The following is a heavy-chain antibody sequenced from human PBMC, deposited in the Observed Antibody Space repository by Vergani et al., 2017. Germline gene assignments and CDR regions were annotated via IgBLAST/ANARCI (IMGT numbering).Heavy chain of an antibody. J-gene: IGHJ3*01. CDR3: ARDKKQLRPRAFDV. CDR1: GASINNDFYY. D-gene: IGHD4-23*01. Sequence: QVQLQESGPGLVKPSQTLSLTCTVSGASINNDFYYWHWIRQPAGKGLEWIGRIYVSGITDYNSSLQSRVSMSVDTSKNQFSLTLTSVTAADTAVYYCARDKKQLRPRAFDVWGQGTMVTVSS. CDR2: IYVSGIT. V-gene: IGHV4-61*02.